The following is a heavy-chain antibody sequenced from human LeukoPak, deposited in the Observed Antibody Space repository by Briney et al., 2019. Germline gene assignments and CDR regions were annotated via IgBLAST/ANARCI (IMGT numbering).Heavy chain of an antibody. CDR2: IYYSGST. CDR1: GGSISSYY. Sequence: SETLSLTCTVSGGSISSYYWSWIRQPPGQGLEWIGYIYYSGSTNYNPSLKSRVTISVDTSKNQFSLKLSSVTAADTAVYYCARLKNGWYGDYWGQGTLVTVSS. D-gene: IGHD6-19*01. CDR3: ARLKNGWYGDY. J-gene: IGHJ4*02. V-gene: IGHV4-59*08.